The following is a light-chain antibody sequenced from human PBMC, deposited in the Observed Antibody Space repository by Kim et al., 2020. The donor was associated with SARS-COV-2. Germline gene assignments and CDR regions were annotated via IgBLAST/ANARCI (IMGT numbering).Light chain of an antibody. CDR3: NSNAGRQNLV. CDR1: TSDVGGYNY. Sequence: GQSVTIACTGPTSDVGGYNYVSWYQQHPGKAPKLLIFEVNKRPSGVPDRFSGPKSGNTASLTVSGLQAEDEADYYCNSNAGRQNLVFGGGTQLTVL. J-gene: IGLJ3*02. V-gene: IGLV2-8*01. CDR2: EVN.